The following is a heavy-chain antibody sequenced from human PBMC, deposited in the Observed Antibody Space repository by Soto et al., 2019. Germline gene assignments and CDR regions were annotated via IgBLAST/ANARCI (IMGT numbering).Heavy chain of an antibody. CDR3: AKDSAVTTQYYYYGMDV. D-gene: IGHD4-4*01. CDR1: VFTFRSYG. V-gene: IGHV3-30*18. Sequence: PGGSMILSCAASVFTFRSYGMHWVRQAPGKGLEWVAVISYDGSNKYYADSVKGRFTISRDNSKNTLYLQMNSLRAEDTAVYYWAKDSAVTTQYYYYGMDVWGQGTTVT. J-gene: IGHJ6*02. CDR2: ISYDGSNK.